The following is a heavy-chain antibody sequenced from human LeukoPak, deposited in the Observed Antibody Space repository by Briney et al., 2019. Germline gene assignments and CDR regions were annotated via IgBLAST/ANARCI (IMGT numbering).Heavy chain of an antibody. V-gene: IGHV3-23*01. CDR1: EFTFSNYV. CDR2: ISASAYTT. Sequence: PGGSLRLSCAASEFTFSNYVMSWVRQTPGKGLEWVSTISASAYTTHYADSVKGRFTISRDNSKDTLYLQMDSLRVDDTAVYYCAKTIPEQQHLAPRCFDSWGQGTLVTVSS. CDR3: AKTIPEQQHLAPRCFDS. J-gene: IGHJ4*02. D-gene: IGHD6-13*01.